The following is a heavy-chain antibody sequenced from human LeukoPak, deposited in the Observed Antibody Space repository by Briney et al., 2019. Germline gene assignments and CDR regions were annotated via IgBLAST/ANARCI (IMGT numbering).Heavy chain of an antibody. CDR3: ARDLQGSGYDATVDY. J-gene: IGHJ4*02. Sequence: GGSLRLSCAASGFTFSSYAMHWVRQAPGKGLEWVAVISYDGSNKYYADSVKGRFTISRDNSKNTLYLQMNSLRAEDTAVYYCARDLQGSGYDATVDYWGQGTLVTVSS. D-gene: IGHD5-12*01. V-gene: IGHV3-30-3*01. CDR2: ISYDGSNK. CDR1: GFTFSSYA.